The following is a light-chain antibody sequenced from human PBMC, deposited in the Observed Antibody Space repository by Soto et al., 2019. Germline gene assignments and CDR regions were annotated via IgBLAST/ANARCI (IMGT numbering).Light chain of an antibody. Sequence: EIVMTQSPATLSVSPGERVTLSCRASQSVSTNLAWYQQRPGQAPRLLIYDASTRAPGIPARFSGSGSGTEFTLTISSLQSEDFAVYYCQQYNNWPRTFGQGTKVDIK. J-gene: IGKJ1*01. V-gene: IGKV3-15*01. CDR2: DAS. CDR1: QSVSTN. CDR3: QQYNNWPRT.